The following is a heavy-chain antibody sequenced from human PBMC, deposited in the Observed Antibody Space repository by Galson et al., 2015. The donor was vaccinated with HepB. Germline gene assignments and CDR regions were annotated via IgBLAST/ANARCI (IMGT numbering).Heavy chain of an antibody. CDR2: IRSKAYGGTT. V-gene: IGHV3-49*03. Sequence: SLRLSCAASGFTFGDYAMSWFRQAPGKGLEWVGFIRSKAYGGTTEYAASVKGRFTISRDDSKSIAYLQMNSLKTEDTAVYYCTRARVDQLLNYYYYYYMDVWGKGTTVTVSS. CDR3: TRARVDQLLNYYYYYYMDV. CDR1: GFTFGDYA. J-gene: IGHJ6*03. D-gene: IGHD2-2*01.